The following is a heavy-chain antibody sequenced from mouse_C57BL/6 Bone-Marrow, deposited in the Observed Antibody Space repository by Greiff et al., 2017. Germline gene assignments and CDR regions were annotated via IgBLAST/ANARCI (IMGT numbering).Heavy chain of an antibody. J-gene: IGHJ4*01. V-gene: IGHV5-6*02. Sequence: DVKLQESGGDLVKPGGSLKLSCAASGFTFSSYGMSWVRQTPDKRLEWVATISSGGSYTYYPDSVKGRFTISRDNAKNTLYLQMSSLKSEDTAMYYCARQGVTHFWYAMDYWGQGTSVTVSS. CDR3: ARQGVTHFWYAMDY. CDR1: GFTFSSYG. CDR2: ISSGGSYT. D-gene: IGHD2-2*01.